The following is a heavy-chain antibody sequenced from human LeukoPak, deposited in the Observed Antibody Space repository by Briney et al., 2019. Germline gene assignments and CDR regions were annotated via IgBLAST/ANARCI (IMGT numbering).Heavy chain of an antibody. D-gene: IGHD6-19*01. CDR2: INHSGST. CDR3: ARKYAWLVPWWFDP. CDR1: GGSFSGYY. J-gene: IGHJ5*02. V-gene: IGHV4-34*01. Sequence: SETLSLTCAVYGGSFSGYYWSWIRQPPGKGLEWIGEINHSGSTNYNPSLKSRVTISVDTSKNQFSLKLSSVTAADTAVYYCARKYAWLVPWWFDPWGQGTLVTVSS.